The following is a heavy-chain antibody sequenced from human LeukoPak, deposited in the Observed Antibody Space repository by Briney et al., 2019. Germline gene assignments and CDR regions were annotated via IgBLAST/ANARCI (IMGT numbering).Heavy chain of an antibody. CDR1: GGSISSYY. Sequence: PSETLSLTCTVSGGSISSYYWSWIRQPPGKGLEWIGYIYYSGSTNYNPSLKSRVTISVDTSKNQFSLKLSSVTAADTAVYYCARARSGYDLLDAFDIWGQGTMVTVSS. CDR2: IYYSGST. V-gene: IGHV4-59*01. J-gene: IGHJ3*02. D-gene: IGHD5-12*01. CDR3: ARARSGYDLLDAFDI.